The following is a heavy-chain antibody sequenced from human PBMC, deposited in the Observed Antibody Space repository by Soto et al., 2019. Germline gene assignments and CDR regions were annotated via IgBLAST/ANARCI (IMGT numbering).Heavy chain of an antibody. Sequence: GGSLRLSCAASGFTFSNAWMNWVRQAPGKGLEWVGRIKSKTDGGTTDYAAPVKGRFTISRDDSRNTLYLQMNSLKTEDTAVYYCTTEAGTSSSYYGMDVWGQGTTVTVSS. CDR3: TTEAGTSSSYYGMDV. D-gene: IGHD1-1*01. CDR1: GFTFSNAW. V-gene: IGHV3-15*07. CDR2: IKSKTDGGTT. J-gene: IGHJ6*02.